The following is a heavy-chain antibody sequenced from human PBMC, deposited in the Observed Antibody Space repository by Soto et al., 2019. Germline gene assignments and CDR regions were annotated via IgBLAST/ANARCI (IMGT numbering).Heavy chain of an antibody. CDR1: GYTFTSYD. D-gene: IGHD2-15*01. J-gene: IGHJ5*02. Sequence: ASVKVSCKASGYTFTSYDINWVRQATGQGLEWMGWMNPNSGNTGYAQKFQGRVTMTRNTSISTAYMELSSLRSEDTAVYYCATLLRGYCSGGSCPENWFDPWGQGTLVTVS. CDR3: ATLLRGYCSGGSCPENWFDP. V-gene: IGHV1-8*01. CDR2: MNPNSGNT.